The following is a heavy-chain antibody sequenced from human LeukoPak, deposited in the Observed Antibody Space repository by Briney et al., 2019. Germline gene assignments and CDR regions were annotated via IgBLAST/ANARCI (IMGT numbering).Heavy chain of an antibody. CDR3: ARADSSSWFDY. D-gene: IGHD6-13*01. CDR1: GGSINTDSYY. V-gene: IGHV4-31*03. J-gene: IGHJ4*02. Sequence: PSETLPLTCTVSGGSINTDSYYWSWIRQPPGKGLEWIGYISFTGTTYYNPSLKSRVTISIDTSKNQFSLRLTSLTAADTAVFYCARADSSSWFDYWGRGSLVTVSS. CDR2: ISFTGTT.